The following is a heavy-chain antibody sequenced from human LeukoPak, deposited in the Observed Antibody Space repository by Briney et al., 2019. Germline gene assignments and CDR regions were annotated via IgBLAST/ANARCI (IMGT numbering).Heavy chain of an antibody. CDR2: IYTSGST. D-gene: IGHD3-22*01. V-gene: IGHV4-61*02. J-gene: IGHJ4*02. CDR3: ARQVTTYYYDSSGYTIFDY. CDR1: GGSISSGSYY. Sequence: SQTLSHTCTVSGGSISSGSYYWSWIRQPAGKGLEWIGRIYTSGSTNYNPSLKSRVTISVDTSKNQFSLKLSSVTAADTAVYYCARQVTTYYYDSSGYTIFDYWGQGTLVTVSS.